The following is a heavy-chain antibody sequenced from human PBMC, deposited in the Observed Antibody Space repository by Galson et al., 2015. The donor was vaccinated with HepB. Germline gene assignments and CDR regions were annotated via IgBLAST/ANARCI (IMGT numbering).Heavy chain of an antibody. Sequence: SLRLSCAASGFTLSNHAMHWVRQAPGKGLEWVALISFEGTATYYGDSVKGRFTISRDISKNTLHLQMNSLRPEDSAVYYCAKDWGFTVAGTHWYFDLWGRGTLVTVS. V-gene: IGHV3-30*18. CDR2: ISFEGTAT. CDR3: AKDWGFTVAGTHWYFDL. CDR1: GFTLSNHA. D-gene: IGHD6-19*01. J-gene: IGHJ2*01.